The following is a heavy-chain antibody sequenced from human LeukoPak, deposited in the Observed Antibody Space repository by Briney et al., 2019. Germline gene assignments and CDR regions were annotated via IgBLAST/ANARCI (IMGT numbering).Heavy chain of an antibody. CDR3: ARQYCSSTTCYLLFDY. CDR1: GYSFTSYW. D-gene: IGHD2-2*01. V-gene: IGHV5-10-1*01. CDR2: IDPSDSHT. J-gene: IGHJ4*02. Sequence: GESLKISCKGSGYSFTSYWISWVRQMPGKGLEWMGRIDPSDSHTNYSPSFQGHVTISADKSISTAYLQWSSLKASDTAMYYCARQYCSSTTCYLLFDYWGQGTLVTVSS.